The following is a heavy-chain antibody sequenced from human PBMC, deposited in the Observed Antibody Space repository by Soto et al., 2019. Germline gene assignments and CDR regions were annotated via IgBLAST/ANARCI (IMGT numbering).Heavy chain of an antibody. CDR1: GFIFSDCG. Sequence: QVQLVESGGGVVQPGRSLRLSCEASGFIFSDCGMHWVRQAPGKGLEWVGVISYDGINKYYADSMKGRFTISRDNSKNMVYLQLHTLRVEDTAVYYCTKAHSTPGCAFDHWGQGALVNVSS. CDR2: ISYDGINK. J-gene: IGHJ4*02. CDR3: TKAHSTPGCAFDH. V-gene: IGHV3-30*18. D-gene: IGHD6-19*01.